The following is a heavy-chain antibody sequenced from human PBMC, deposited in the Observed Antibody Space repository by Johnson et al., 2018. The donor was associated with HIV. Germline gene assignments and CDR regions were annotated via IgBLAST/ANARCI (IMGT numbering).Heavy chain of an antibody. J-gene: IGHJ3*02. CDR3: ARVTHIQLWANDAFDI. CDR1: GLTFSNYG. Sequence: QVQLVESGGGVVQPGGSLRLSCAASGLTFSNYGSHWVRQAPGKGLEWVAFIRYDGSNKYYADSVKGRFTISRDNSKNTLYLQMNSLRAEDTAVYYCARVTHIQLWANDAFDIWGQGTMVTVSS. D-gene: IGHD5-18*01. CDR2: IRYDGSNK. V-gene: IGHV3-30*02.